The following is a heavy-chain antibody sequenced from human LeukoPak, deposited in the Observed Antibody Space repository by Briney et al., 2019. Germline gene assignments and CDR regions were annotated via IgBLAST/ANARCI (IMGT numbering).Heavy chain of an antibody. CDR1: GLTVSGNY. CDR3: ARDYFDGTDFYSYFDL. D-gene: IGHD3/OR15-3a*01. Sequence: SGGSLRLSCAASGLTVSGNYMSWVRQAPGEGLEWVSLIYGGGTTYYADSVKGRFTISRDSSKNTLYLQMNRLRAEDTAVYYCARDYFDGTDFYSYFDLWGRGTLVTVSS. V-gene: IGHV3-66*01. CDR2: IYGGGTT. J-gene: IGHJ2*01.